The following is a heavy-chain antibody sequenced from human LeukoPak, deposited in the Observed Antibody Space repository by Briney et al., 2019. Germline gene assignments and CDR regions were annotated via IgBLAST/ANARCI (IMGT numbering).Heavy chain of an antibody. J-gene: IGHJ4*02. CDR2: IKVDGSEK. Sequence: GGSLRLSCAASGFTFSGYWMSWVRQAPGKGLEWVANIKVDGSEKNYVDSVKGRLTISRDNAKNSLYLQMNSLRAEDTAVYYCARGGRNLDSWGQGTLVTVSS. CDR1: GFTFSGYW. D-gene: IGHD1-14*01. CDR3: ARGGRNLDS. V-gene: IGHV3-7*01.